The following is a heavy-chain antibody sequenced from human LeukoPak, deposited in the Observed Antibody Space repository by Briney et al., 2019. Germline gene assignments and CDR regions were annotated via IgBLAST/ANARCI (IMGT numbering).Heavy chain of an antibody. J-gene: IGHJ4*02. CDR1: GGSISSYY. Sequence: PSETLSLTCTVSGGSISSYYWSWIRQPPGKGLEWMGYIYYSGSTNYNPSLKSRVTISVDTSKNQFSLKLSSVTAADTAVYYCARAAGGGYSYGEGGFFDYWGQGTLVTVSS. V-gene: IGHV4-59*01. CDR2: IYYSGST. CDR3: ARAAGGGYSYGEGGFFDY. D-gene: IGHD5-18*01.